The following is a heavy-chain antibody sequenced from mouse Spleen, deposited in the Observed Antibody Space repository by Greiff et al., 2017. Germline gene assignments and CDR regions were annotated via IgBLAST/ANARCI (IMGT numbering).Heavy chain of an antibody. V-gene: IGHV14-4*01. CDR3: TKGAWFAY. Sequence: VHVKQSGAELVRPGASVKLSCTASGFNIKDDYMHWVKQRPEQGLEWIGWIDPENGDTEYASKFQGKATITADTSSNTAYLQLSSLTSEDTAVYYCTKGAWFAYWGQGTLVTVSA. CDR1: GFNIKDDY. CDR2: IDPENGDT. J-gene: IGHJ3*01.